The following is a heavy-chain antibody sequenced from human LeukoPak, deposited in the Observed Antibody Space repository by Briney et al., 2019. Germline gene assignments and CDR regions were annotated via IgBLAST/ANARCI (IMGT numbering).Heavy chain of an antibody. CDR3: ARVPYDSSGYSLMGFDP. V-gene: IGHV3-21*01. Sequence: NPGGSLRLSCAASGFTFSSYSMNWVRQAPGKGLEWVSSISSSSSYIYYADSVKGRFTISRDNAKNSLYLQMNSLRAEDTAVYYCARVPYDSSGYSLMGFDPWGQGTLVTVSS. J-gene: IGHJ5*02. CDR2: ISSSSSYI. D-gene: IGHD3-22*01. CDR1: GFTFSSYS.